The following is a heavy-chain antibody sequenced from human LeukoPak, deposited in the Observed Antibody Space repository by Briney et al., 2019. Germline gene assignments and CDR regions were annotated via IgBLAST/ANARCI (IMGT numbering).Heavy chain of an antibody. CDR3: ARVARGYSGYDRFDY. CDR2: IYYSGST. Sequence: SETLSLTCTVSGGSISSSSYYWGWIRQPPGKGLEWIGSIYYSGSTYYNPSLKSRVTISVDTSKNQFSLKLSSVTAADTAVYYCARVARGYSGYDRFDYWGQGTLVTVSS. D-gene: IGHD5-12*01. CDR1: GGSISSSSYY. J-gene: IGHJ4*02. V-gene: IGHV4-39*07.